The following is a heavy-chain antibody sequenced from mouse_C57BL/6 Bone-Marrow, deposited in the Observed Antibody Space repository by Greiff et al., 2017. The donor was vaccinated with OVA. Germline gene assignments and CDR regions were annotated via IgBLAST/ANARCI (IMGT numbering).Heavy chain of an antibody. CDR2: ISSGSSTI. CDR1: GFTFSDYG. CDR3: ARRGQLRLPVAC. J-gene: IGHJ3*01. V-gene: IGHV5-17*01. Sequence: DVKLVASGGGLVKPGGSLKLSCAASGFTFSDYGMHWVRQAPETGLEWVAYISSGSSTIYSAATVRGRFTISVDNAKNTLFLQMTSLRSEDTAMYFCARRGQLRLPVACWGQESLVTVSA. D-gene: IGHD3-2*02.